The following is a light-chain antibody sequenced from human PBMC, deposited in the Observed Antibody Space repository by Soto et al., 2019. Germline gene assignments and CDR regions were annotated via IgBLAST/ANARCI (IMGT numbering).Light chain of an antibody. J-gene: IGKJ1*01. CDR3: QQYDTSPKS. CDR1: QSVSNSY. V-gene: IGKV3-20*01. Sequence: EIVLTQSPGTLSLSPGERATLSCRASQSVSNSYLAWYQQKPDQSPRLLIYGASRRATGIPDWFSGSGSGTDYTLTISRLEPEDFAVYYCQQYDTSPKSFGPGTKVEIK. CDR2: GAS.